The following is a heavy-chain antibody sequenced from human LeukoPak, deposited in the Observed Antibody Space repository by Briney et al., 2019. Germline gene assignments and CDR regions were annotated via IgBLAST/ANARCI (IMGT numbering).Heavy chain of an antibody. D-gene: IGHD2-2*02. CDR2: IRYDGSNK. CDR3: AKVWRWPGYCSSTSCYTGDSCDY. CDR1: VFTFSSYG. V-gene: IGHV3-30*02. Sequence: VGSLRLSCAASVFTFSSYGMHWVRQAPGKGLEWVAFIRYDGSNKYYADSVKGRFTISRDNSKNTLYLQMNSLRAEDTAVYYCAKVWRWPGYCSSTSCYTGDSCDYWGQGTLVTVSS. J-gene: IGHJ4*02.